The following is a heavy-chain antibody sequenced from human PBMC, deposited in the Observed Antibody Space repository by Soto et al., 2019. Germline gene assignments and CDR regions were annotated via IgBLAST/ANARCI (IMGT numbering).Heavy chain of an antibody. CDR3: AKDPLGGEWLLWDDP. CDR1: GFTFSTYA. D-gene: IGHD3-3*01. V-gene: IGHV3-23*01. CDR2: ISGSGGST. J-gene: IGHJ5*02. Sequence: GGSLRLSCAASGFTFSTYAMSWVRQAPGKGLEWVSGISGSGGSTYYADSVKGRFTISRDNSKNKLYLQMNSLRAEDTAVYYCAKDPLGGEWLLWDDPWGQGTLVTVSS.